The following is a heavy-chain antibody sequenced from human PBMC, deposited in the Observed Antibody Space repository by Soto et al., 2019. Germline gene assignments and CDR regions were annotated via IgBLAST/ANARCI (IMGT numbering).Heavy chain of an antibody. CDR3: AKASAVITSRFFDY. J-gene: IGHJ4*01. Sequence: GGSLRLSCAASGFTFSSYGMIWVRQAPGKGLEWVAVVSYHGTDKFYADSLKARFTISRDNSKNTLYLQMNSLRTEDSAVYYCAKASAVITSRFFDYWGHGTLVTVS. CDR2: VSYHGTDK. CDR1: GFTFSSYG. V-gene: IGHV3-30*18. D-gene: IGHD3-16*02.